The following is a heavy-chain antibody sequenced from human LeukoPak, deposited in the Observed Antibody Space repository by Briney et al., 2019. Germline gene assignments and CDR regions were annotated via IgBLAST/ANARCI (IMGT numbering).Heavy chain of an antibody. CDR1: GGSISSSSYY. V-gene: IGHV4-39*01. CDR2: IYYVGST. Sequence: PSETLSLTCTVSGGSISSSSYYWDWIRQSPGKGLEWLGSIYYVGSTYYNPSLESRVTISVDTSKNQFSLKLSSVTAADTAVYYCARPFFGDYYDSSGYYGNDYWGQGTLVTVSS. CDR3: ARPFFGDYYDSSGYYGNDY. J-gene: IGHJ4*02. D-gene: IGHD3-22*01.